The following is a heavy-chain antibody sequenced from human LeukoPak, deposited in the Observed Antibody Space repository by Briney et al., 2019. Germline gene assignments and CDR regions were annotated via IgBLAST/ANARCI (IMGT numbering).Heavy chain of an antibody. CDR3: ARVSESGSYFWFDP. V-gene: IGHV4-4*07. J-gene: IGHJ5*02. D-gene: IGHD3-10*01. Sequence: SETLSLTCTVSGGSFSNYYCTWIRQPAGKGLERIGRIYTSGRANYNPSLEGRVTMSVDRSRNQFSLKLNSVTAADTAVYYCARVSESGSYFWFDPWGQGTLVTVSS. CDR2: IYTSGRA. CDR1: GGSFSNYY.